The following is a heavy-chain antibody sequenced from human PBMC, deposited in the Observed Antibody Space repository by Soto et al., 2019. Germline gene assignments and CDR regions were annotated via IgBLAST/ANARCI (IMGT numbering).Heavy chain of an antibody. Sequence: GGSLRLSCAASGFTFDDYTMHWVRQAPGKGLEWVSLISWDGGSTYYADSVKGRFTISRDNSKNSLYLQMNSLRTEDTALYYCAKDSFLNIAVAGTPNDYWGQGTLVTVSS. V-gene: IGHV3-43*01. CDR2: ISWDGGST. D-gene: IGHD6-19*01. CDR1: GFTFDDYT. J-gene: IGHJ4*02. CDR3: AKDSFLNIAVAGTPNDY.